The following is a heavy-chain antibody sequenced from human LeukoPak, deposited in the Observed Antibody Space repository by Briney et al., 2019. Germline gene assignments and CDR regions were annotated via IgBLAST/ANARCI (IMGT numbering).Heavy chain of an antibody. CDR1: GGTFSSYA. CDR3: ARPRSSSWYYYFDY. CDR2: IIPIFGTA. V-gene: IGHV1-69*01. J-gene: IGHJ4*02. Sequence: ASVKVSCKASGGTFSSYAISWVRQAPGQGLEWMGGIIPIFGTANYAQKFQGRVTITADESSSTAYMELSSLRSEDTAAYYCARPRSSSWYYYFDYWGQGTLVTVSS. D-gene: IGHD6-13*01.